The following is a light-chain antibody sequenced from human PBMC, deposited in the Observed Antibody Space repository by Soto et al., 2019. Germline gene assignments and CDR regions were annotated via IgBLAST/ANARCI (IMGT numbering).Light chain of an antibody. CDR1: QSISSY. J-gene: IGKJ2*01. V-gene: IGKV1-39*01. CDR2: AAS. CDR3: QQSYSTPYT. Sequence: DIQMTQSPSSLLASVGDRVTITCRASQSISSYLNWYQQKPGKAPKLLIYAASSLQSGVPSRFSGSGSGTDFTLTISSLQPEDFATYYCQQSYSTPYTFGQGTKLEIK.